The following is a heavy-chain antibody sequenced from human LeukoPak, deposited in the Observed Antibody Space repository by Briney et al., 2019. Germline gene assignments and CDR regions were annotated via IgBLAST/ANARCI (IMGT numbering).Heavy chain of an antibody. CDR1: GVSINNYY. Sequence: SETLSLTCIVSGVSINNYYWSWLRQPPGKGLEWIGYIYYSGSTNYNPSLKSRVTISVDTSKNQFSLKLSSVTAADTAVYYCARSDLWDYGGNSSDYWGQGTLVTVSS. J-gene: IGHJ4*02. CDR2: IYYSGST. V-gene: IGHV4-59*08. CDR3: ARSDLWDYGGNSSDY. D-gene: IGHD4-23*01.